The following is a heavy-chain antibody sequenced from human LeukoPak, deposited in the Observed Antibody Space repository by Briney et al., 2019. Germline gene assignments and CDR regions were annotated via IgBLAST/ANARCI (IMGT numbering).Heavy chain of an antibody. CDR3: ARDRAGDYVWGSYRNFDY. V-gene: IGHV1-2*02. Sequence: ASVKVSCKASGYTFTGYYMHWVRQAPGQGLEWMGWINPNSGGTNYAQKLQGRVTMTTDTSTSTAYMELRSLRSDDTAVYYCARDRAGDYVWGSYRNFDYWGQGTLVTVSS. CDR2: INPNSGGT. J-gene: IGHJ4*02. D-gene: IGHD3-16*02. CDR1: GYTFTGYY.